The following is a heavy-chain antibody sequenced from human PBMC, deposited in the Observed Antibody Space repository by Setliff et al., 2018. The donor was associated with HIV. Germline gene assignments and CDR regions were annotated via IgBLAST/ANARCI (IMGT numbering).Heavy chain of an antibody. Sequence: SETLSLTCTVSGGSISSSRYYWGCIRQPPGKGLEWIGSVYYTGNTNLNPSLKSRVNMSVDTSKNQFSLKLNSVTAADTAVYYCARRESYYDILKGRAFDGFDIWGQGTMVTV. CDR2: VYYTGNT. D-gene: IGHD3-9*01. V-gene: IGHV4-39*07. J-gene: IGHJ3*02. CDR3: ARRESYYDILKGRAFDGFDI. CDR1: GGSISSSRYY.